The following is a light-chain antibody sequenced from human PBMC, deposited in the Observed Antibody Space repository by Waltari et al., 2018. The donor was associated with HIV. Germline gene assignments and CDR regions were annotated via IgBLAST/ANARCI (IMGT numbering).Light chain of an antibody. CDR3: SSFTSSSTVV. J-gene: IGLJ3*02. V-gene: IGLV2-18*02. CDR1: SSDVGSYNL. Sequence: QSALTQPLSVSGSPGQSVTISCTGTSSDVGSYNLVSWYQQSPGTAPTLIAYEFTYRPSGVPDRFSGSKSGNTASLTISGLQAEDEADDYCSSFTSSSTVVFGGGTKLTVL. CDR2: EFT.